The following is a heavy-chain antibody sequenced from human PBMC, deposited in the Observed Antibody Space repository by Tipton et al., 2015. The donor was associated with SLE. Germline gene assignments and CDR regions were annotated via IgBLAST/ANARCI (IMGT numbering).Heavy chain of an antibody. D-gene: IGHD1-26*01. V-gene: IGHV4-39*07. J-gene: IGHJ4*02. CDR2: IYYSGST. Sequence: TLSLTCTVSGGFISSSSYYWGWIRQPPGKGLEWIGSIYYSGSTYYNPSLKSRVTISVDTSKNQFSLKLSSVTAADTAFYYCATGVGATTFDYWGQGTLVTVSS. CDR3: ATGVGATTFDY. CDR1: GGFISSSSYY.